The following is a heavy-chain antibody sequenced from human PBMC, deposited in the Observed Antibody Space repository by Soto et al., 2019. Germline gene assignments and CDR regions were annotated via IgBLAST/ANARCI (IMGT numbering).Heavy chain of an antibody. CDR3: TRGLATCSGGTCYVDS. V-gene: IGHV4-39*01. CDR1: NGSITSPTHY. Sequence: SETLSLTCTVSNGSITSPTHYWGWIRHSPGKAPEWIGSIFYSGAAYYNPSLKSRVTISVDTSRNQFSLRLRSVTAADTAVYFCTRGLATCSGGTCYVDSWGRGTLVTVSS. J-gene: IGHJ4*02. D-gene: IGHD2-15*01. CDR2: IFYSGAA.